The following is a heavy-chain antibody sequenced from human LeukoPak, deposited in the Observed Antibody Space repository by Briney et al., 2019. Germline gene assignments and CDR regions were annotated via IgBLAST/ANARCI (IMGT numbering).Heavy chain of an antibody. CDR2: IIPILGIA. CDR1: GGTFSSYT. D-gene: IGHD4-23*01. J-gene: IGHJ5*02. Sequence: SVKVSCKASGGTFSSYTISWVRQAPGQGLEWMGRIIPILGIANYAQKFQGRVTITADNSTSTAYMELSSLRSEDTAVYYCARETYGGKAGYPWGQGTMVTVSS. CDR3: ARETYGGKAGYP. V-gene: IGHV1-69*04.